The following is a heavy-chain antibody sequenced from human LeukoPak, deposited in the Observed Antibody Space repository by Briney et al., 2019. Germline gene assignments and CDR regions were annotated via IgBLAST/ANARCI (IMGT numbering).Heavy chain of an antibody. CDR2: IYYSGST. CDR1: GGSISSSSNYY. D-gene: IGHD4-17*01. Sequence: SETLSLTCSVSGGSISSSSNYYWGWIRQPPGKGLEWIGSIYYSGSTYYNPSLKSRVTISVDTSKNQFSLKLSSVTAADTAVYYCARRDDYDACDDYWGQGTLVTVSS. J-gene: IGHJ4*02. V-gene: IGHV4-39*01. CDR3: ARRDDYDACDDY.